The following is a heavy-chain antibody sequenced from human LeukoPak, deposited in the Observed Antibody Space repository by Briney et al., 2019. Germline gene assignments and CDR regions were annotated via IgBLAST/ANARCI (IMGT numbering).Heavy chain of an antibody. Sequence: PGGSLRLSCAASKFTFGSFWMNWVRLVPGKGLLWVSRINPDGSDTEYADSVKGRFTVSRDNARNTLYLGMRSLSVQDSGLYYCARVRNGYSSGLDVWGPGTWVTVSS. J-gene: IGHJ6*02. CDR3: ARVRNGYSSGLDV. CDR2: INPDGSDT. CDR1: KFTFGSFW. D-gene: IGHD2-15*01. V-gene: IGHV3-74*01.